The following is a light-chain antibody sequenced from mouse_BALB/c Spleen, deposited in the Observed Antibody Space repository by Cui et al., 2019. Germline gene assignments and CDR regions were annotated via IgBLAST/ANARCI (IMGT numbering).Light chain of an antibody. CDR3: QQRSSYPFT. CDR2: RIS. CDR1: SSVSY. V-gene: IGKV4-90*01. Sequence: EILLTQSPAIIAASPGEKVTITCSASSSVSYMNWYQQKPGSSPKIWIYRISNLASGVPARFSGSGSGTSFSFTINSMEAEDVATYYCQQRSSYPFTFGSGTKLEIK. J-gene: IGKJ4*01.